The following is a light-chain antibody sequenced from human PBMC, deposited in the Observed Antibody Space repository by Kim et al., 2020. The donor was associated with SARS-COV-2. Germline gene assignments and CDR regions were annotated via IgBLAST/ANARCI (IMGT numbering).Light chain of an antibody. CDR1: SRDVGGYNY. V-gene: IGLV2-14*01. CDR2: DVT. J-gene: IGLJ3*02. CDR3: GSFTSVHTCV. Sequence: QSALTQPASVSGSPGQSITISCTGTSRDVGGYNYVSWHQQCPGKAPTLIIYDVTQRPTGISDRFSGSKSGNTASLTISGLQAEDEADYYCGSFTSVHTCVFGGGTKVTVL.